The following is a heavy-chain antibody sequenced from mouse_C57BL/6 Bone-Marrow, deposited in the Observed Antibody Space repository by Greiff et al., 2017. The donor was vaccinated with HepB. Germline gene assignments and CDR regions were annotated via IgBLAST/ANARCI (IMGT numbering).Heavy chain of an antibody. CDR3: ARRLYDYDDYY. V-gene: IGHV1-61*01. Sequence: QVQLQQPGAELVRPGSSVKLSCKASGYTFTSYWMDWVKQRPGQGLEWIGNIYPSDSETHYNQKFKDKATLTVDKSSSTAYMQLSSLTSEDSAVYYCARRLYDYDDYYWGQGTTLTVSS. CDR1: GYTFTSYW. CDR2: IYPSDSET. D-gene: IGHD2-4*01. J-gene: IGHJ2*01.